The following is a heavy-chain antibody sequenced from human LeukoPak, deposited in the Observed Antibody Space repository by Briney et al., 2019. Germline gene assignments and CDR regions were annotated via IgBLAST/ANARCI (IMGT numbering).Heavy chain of an antibody. CDR3: ARGLFGIAAAGHYYYYYYMDV. D-gene: IGHD6-13*01. CDR1: GYTFTSYG. Sequence: ASVKVSCKASGYTFTSYGISWVRQATGQGLEWMGWMNPNSGNTGYAQKFQGRVTMTRNTSVSTAYMELSSLRSEDTAVYYCARGLFGIAAAGHYYYYYYMDVWGKGTTVTISS. V-gene: IGHV1-8*02. CDR2: MNPNSGNT. J-gene: IGHJ6*03.